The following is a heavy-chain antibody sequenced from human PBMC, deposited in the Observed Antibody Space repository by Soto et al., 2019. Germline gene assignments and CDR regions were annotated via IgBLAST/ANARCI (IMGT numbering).Heavy chain of an antibody. CDR3: AKDSPTRGGYCSSTSCYAFDI. CDR2: ICGSGGST. CDR1: GFTFSSYA. V-gene: IGHV3-23*01. Sequence: EVQLLESGGGLVQPGGSLRLSCAASGFTFSSYAMSWVRQAPGKGLEWVSAICGSGGSTYYADSVKGRFTISRDNSKNTLYLQMNSLRAEDTAVYYCAKDSPTRGGYCSSTSCYAFDIWGQGTMVTVSS. J-gene: IGHJ3*02. D-gene: IGHD2-2*01.